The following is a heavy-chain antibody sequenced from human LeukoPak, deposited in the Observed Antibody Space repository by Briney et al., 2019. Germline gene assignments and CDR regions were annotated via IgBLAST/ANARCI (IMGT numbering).Heavy chain of an antibody. J-gene: IGHJ4*02. Sequence: SGGSLRLSCAASGFTFNTYVMSWVRQAPGKGLEWVSAISGSGGSTYYADSVKGRFTISRDNSKNTLYLQMNSLRAEDTAVYYCAKAHTAMAPFDYWGQGTLVTVSS. CDR1: GFTFNTYV. CDR2: ISGSGGST. CDR3: AKAHTAMAPFDY. D-gene: IGHD5-18*01. V-gene: IGHV3-23*01.